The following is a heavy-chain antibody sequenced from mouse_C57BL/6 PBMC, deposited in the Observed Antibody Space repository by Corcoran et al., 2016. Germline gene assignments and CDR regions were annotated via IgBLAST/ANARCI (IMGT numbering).Heavy chain of an antibody. J-gene: IGHJ4*01. CDR3: SLGRVYAMDY. D-gene: IGHD4-1*01. V-gene: IGHV1-75*01. CDR1: DYTFTDYY. Sequence: QVQLQQSGPELVKPGASVKISCKASDYTFTDYYINWVKQRPGKGLEWIGWIFPGSGITYYNEKFKGKSTLTGIKSSSTAYMLLSSLTSEDSAVYFCSLGRVYAMDYWGQGTSVTVSS. CDR2: IFPGSGIT.